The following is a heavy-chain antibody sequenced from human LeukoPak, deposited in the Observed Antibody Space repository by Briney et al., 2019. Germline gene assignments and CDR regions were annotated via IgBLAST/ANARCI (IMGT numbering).Heavy chain of an antibody. J-gene: IGHJ3*02. D-gene: IGHD3-22*01. CDR1: GGSIRSYY. V-gene: IGHV4-59*01. Sequence: SETLSLTCTVSGGSIRSYYWHWIRQPPGKGLEWIGYIYYSGSTNYNPSLESRLTISVDTSKNQFSLKLSSVTAADTAVYYCARGYHDSSGYRLDIWGQGTMVTVSS. CDR3: ARGYHDSSGYRLDI. CDR2: IYYSGST.